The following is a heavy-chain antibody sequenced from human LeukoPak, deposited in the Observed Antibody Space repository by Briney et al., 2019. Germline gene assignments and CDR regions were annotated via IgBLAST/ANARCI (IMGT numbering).Heavy chain of an antibody. CDR1: GYTFTGYY. CDR2: INPNSGGT. V-gene: IGHV1-2*04. CDR3: ARGWLPPIQQPFDY. D-gene: IGHD6-19*01. Sequence: ASVKVSCKASGYTFTGYYMHWVRQAPGQGLEWMGWINPNSGGTNYAQKFQGWVTMTRDTSISTAYMELSRLRSDDTAVYYCARGWLPPIQQPFDYWGQGTLVTVSS. J-gene: IGHJ4*02.